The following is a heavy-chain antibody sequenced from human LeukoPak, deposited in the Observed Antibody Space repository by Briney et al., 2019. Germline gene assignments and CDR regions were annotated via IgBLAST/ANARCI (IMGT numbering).Heavy chain of an antibody. D-gene: IGHD2-2*01. J-gene: IGHJ3*02. CDR2: IWYDGSNK. CDR1: GFTFSSYG. V-gene: IGHV3-33*01. CDR3: ARGSLSDCSSTSCYQDAFDI. Sequence: GGSLRLSCAASGFTFSSYGMHWVRQAPGKGLEWVAVIWYDGSNKYYADSVKGRFTISRDNSKNTLYLQMNSLRAEDTAVYYCARGSLSDCSSTSCYQDAFDIWGQGTMVTVSS.